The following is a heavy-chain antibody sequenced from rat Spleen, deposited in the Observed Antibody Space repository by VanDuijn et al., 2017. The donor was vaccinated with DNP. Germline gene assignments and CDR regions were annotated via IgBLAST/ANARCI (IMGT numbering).Heavy chain of an antibody. J-gene: IGHJ4*01. CDR1: GFSLTTNG. V-gene: IGHV2S12*01. CDR3: TRYSTSFVMDA. CDR2: ISSGGNT. Sequence: QVQLKESGPGLVQPSQTLSLTCTVSGFSLTTNGVSWVRQPPGKGLEWIAAISSGGNTYYNSALKSRLSISRDTSKSQVFLRMNSLQTEDTATYYCTRYSTSFVMDAWGQGASVTVSS. D-gene: IGHD1-2*01.